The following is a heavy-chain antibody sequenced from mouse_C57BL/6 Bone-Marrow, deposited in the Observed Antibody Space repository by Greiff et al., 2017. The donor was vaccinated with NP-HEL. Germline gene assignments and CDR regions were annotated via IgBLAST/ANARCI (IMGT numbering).Heavy chain of an antibody. Sequence: EVKLMESEGGLVQPGSSMKLSCTTSGFTFSDYYMAWVRQVPEKGLDWVANINYDGSSTYYLDPLKSRLIISRDNAKNILYLQMSSLKSEDTATYYCAREGGLRRRTYAMDYWGQVTSVTVSS. V-gene: IGHV5-16*01. D-gene: IGHD2-4*01. CDR2: INYDGSST. J-gene: IGHJ4*01. CDR1: GFTFSDYY. CDR3: AREGGLRRRTYAMDY.